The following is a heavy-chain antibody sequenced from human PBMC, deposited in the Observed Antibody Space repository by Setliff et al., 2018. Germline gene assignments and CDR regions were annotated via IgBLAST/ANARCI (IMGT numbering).Heavy chain of an antibody. CDR1: GYSLTNYV. CDR2: INTKTGDP. Sequence: ASVKVSCKASGYSLTNYVMNWVRQAPGQGLEWMGWINTKTGDPTYAQGFTGRFAFSLDTSVGTAYLHISSLKAEDTAVYYCTRADHTVTTTFDYWGQGTLVTAPQ. D-gene: IGHD4-17*01. J-gene: IGHJ4*02. V-gene: IGHV7-4-1*02. CDR3: TRADHTVTTTFDY.